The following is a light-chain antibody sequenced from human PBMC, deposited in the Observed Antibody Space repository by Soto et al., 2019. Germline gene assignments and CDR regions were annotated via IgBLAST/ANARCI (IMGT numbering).Light chain of an antibody. CDR2: AAS. J-gene: IGKJ1*01. V-gene: IGKV1-8*01. CDR3: QQYYDSPRT. CDR1: QGISSY. Sequence: IQMTQSPSSLSASVGDRVTITCRASQGISSYLAWYQQKPGKAPKLLIYAASTLQSGVPSRFSGSGSGTDFTLTISCLQSEDFATYYCQQYYDSPRTFGQGTKVDIK.